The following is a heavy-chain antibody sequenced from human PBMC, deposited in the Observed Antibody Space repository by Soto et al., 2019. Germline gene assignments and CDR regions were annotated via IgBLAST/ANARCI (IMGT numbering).Heavy chain of an antibody. CDR2: IYDSGTT. CDR1: GGSFSRGFW. CDR3: ARGGGLYTNWYEGGFDS. Sequence: QVQLQESGPGLVKPSGTLSLTCGVSGGSFSRGFWWSWVRQSPGKGLEWIGEIYDSGTTNYSPSLKSRVTISVDKSKNQFSLRLRSVTAADTAVYYCARGGGLYTNWYEGGFDSWGQGTLVTVSS. J-gene: IGHJ4*02. D-gene: IGHD1-1*01. V-gene: IGHV4-4*02.